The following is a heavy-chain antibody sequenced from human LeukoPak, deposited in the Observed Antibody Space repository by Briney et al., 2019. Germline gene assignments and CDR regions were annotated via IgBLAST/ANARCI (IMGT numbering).Heavy chain of an antibody. CDR2: NSGSGDST. J-gene: IGHJ4*02. CDR3: AKGGFGEGTYYNVFQY. Sequence: TGGALLLSCAASGFPFISYAMAWVRPAPGKGLEWMSANSGSGDSTYYAGSVKGRFTTSKDNSKNTLYLQMNRLGAEDTAIYYCAKGGFGEGTYYNVFQYWGQGTLVTVSS. V-gene: IGHV3-23*01. D-gene: IGHD3-10*01. CDR1: GFPFISYA.